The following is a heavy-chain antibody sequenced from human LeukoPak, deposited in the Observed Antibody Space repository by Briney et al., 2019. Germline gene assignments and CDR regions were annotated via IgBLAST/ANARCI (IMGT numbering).Heavy chain of an antibody. CDR1: GYTFTSYY. V-gene: IGHV1-46*01. J-gene: IGHJ3*02. Sequence: ASVKVSCKASGYTFTSYYMHWVRQAPGQGLEWMGIINPSGGSTSYAQKFQGRVTMTRDTSTSTVYMELSRLRSDDTAVCYCARIWSGYAFDIWGQGTMVTVSS. D-gene: IGHD3-3*01. CDR3: ARIWSGYAFDI. CDR2: INPSGGST.